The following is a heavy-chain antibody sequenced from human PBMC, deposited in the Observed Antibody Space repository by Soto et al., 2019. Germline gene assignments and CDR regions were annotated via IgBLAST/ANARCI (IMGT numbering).Heavy chain of an antibody. Sequence: QVQLQQWGAGLLKPSETLSLTCDVYGGSFSTNYWSWIRQPPGKGLEWIGEINHSGSTNYNPSLNSRVTISVDTSKNQFSLKMNSMTAADTAVYYCARDGDGYNYLDYWGQGTLVTVSS. CDR1: GGSFSTNY. CDR3: ARDGDGYNYLDY. CDR2: INHSGST. J-gene: IGHJ4*02. V-gene: IGHV4-34*01. D-gene: IGHD5-12*01.